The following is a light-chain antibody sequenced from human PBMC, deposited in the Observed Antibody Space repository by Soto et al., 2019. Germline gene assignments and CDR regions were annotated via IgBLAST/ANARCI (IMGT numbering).Light chain of an antibody. J-gene: IGLJ3*02. CDR2: EVS. CDR1: SSDVGGYNY. CDR3: SSYTSSSTLWV. Sequence: QSVLTQPASVSGSPGQSITISCTGTSSDVGGYNYVSWYQQHPGKAPKLMIYEVSNRPSGVSNRFSGSKSGNTASLTISGLQAEDEADYYCSSYTSSSTLWVFGGGTQLT. V-gene: IGLV2-14*01.